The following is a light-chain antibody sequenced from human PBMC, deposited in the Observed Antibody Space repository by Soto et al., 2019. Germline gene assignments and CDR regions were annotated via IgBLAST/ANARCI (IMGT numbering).Light chain of an antibody. CDR2: ENN. J-gene: IGLJ3*02. Sequence: QSVLTQPPSVSAAPGQKVTISCSGSSSNIGNNYVSWYQQLPGTAPKLHIYENNKRPSRIPDRFSGSKSSTSATLGITGLQTGDEADYYCGTWDSSLSAGGVFGGGTKVTVL. CDR1: SSNIGNNY. V-gene: IGLV1-51*02. CDR3: GTWDSSLSAGGV.